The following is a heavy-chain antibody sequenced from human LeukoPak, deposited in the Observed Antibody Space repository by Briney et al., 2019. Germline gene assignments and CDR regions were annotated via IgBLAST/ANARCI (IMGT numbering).Heavy chain of an antibody. Sequence: SETLSLTCTVSGASIRSSYWSWIRQPPGKGLEWIGYISYTGSTNYNPSLKSRVTISVDTSKNQFSLKLSSVTAADTAVYYCAREGIYSGSYYPGGHDAFDIWGQGTMVTVSS. CDR3: AREGIYSGSYYPGGHDAFDI. CDR2: ISYTGST. J-gene: IGHJ3*02. D-gene: IGHD1-26*01. V-gene: IGHV4-59*01. CDR1: GASIRSSY.